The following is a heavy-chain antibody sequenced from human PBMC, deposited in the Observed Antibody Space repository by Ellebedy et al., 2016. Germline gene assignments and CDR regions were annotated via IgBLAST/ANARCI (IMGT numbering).Heavy chain of an antibody. J-gene: IGHJ4*02. V-gene: IGHV1-46*01. CDR1: GYTFTSYY. Sequence: ASVKVSCXASGYTFTSYYMHWVRQAPGQGLEWMGIINPSGGSTSYAQKFQGRVTMTRDTSISTAYMELSRLRSDDTAVYYCARDPSFRLPDCSSTSCLDYGDYFFDYWGQGTLVTVSS. CDR3: ARDPSFRLPDCSSTSCLDYGDYFFDY. D-gene: IGHD2-2*01. CDR2: INPSGGST.